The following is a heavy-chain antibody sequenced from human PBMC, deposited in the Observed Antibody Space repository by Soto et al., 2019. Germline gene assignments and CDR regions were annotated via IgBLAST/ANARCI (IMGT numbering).Heavy chain of an antibody. V-gene: IGHV3-53*01. Sequence: GGSLRLSCTASGFTFSSYAMSWVRQAPGKGLEWVSVIYSGGSTYYADSVKGRFTISRDNSKNTLYLQMNSLRAEDTAVYYCARDRSALGHNWFDPWGQGTLVTVSS. CDR1: GFTFSSYA. J-gene: IGHJ5*02. CDR2: IYSGGST. D-gene: IGHD5-18*01. CDR3: ARDRSALGHNWFDP.